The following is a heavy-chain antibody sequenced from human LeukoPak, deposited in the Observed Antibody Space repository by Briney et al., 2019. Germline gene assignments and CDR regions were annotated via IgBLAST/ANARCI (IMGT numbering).Heavy chain of an antibody. Sequence: PGGSLRLSCAASGFTFSSYGMHWVRQAPGKGLEWVAVIWYDGSNKYYADSVKGRFTISRDNSKNTLYLQMNSLRAEDTAVYYCARTSRRIAARPPPDYWGQGTLVTVSS. CDR2: IWYDGSNK. V-gene: IGHV3-33*01. J-gene: IGHJ4*02. D-gene: IGHD6-6*01. CDR1: GFTFSSYG. CDR3: ARTSRRIAARPPPDY.